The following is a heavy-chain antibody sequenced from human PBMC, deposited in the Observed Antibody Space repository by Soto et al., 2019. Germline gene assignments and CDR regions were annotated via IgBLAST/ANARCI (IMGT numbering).Heavy chain of an antibody. V-gene: IGHV4-59*01. D-gene: IGHD3-10*01. Sequence: QVQLQESGPGLVKPSETLSLTCTVSGGSISSYYWSWIRQPPGKGLEWIGYIYYGGSTNYNPSLKSRSTISVDTSKNQFSLKLSSVTAADTAVYYCARVWGGAFDIWGQGTMVTVSS. CDR1: GGSISSYY. J-gene: IGHJ3*02. CDR3: ARVWGGAFDI. CDR2: IYYGGST.